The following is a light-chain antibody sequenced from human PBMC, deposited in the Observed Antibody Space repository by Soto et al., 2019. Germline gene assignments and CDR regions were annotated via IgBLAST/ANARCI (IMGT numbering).Light chain of an antibody. CDR2: DAS. Sequence: EIVLTQYPATLSLSPGERATLSCRASQSVSSYLAWYQQKPGQAPRLLIYDASNRATGIPARFSGSGSGTDFTRPISSLEAEDFAVYYCHQRSKWPRWVTFGHGTKGEIK. CDR3: HQRSKWPRWVT. CDR1: QSVSSY. J-gene: IGKJ1*01. V-gene: IGKV3-11*01.